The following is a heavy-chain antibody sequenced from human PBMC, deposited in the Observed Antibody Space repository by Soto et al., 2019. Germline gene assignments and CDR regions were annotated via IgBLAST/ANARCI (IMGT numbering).Heavy chain of an antibody. CDR1: GGSISSGDYY. CDR2: IYYSGST. CDR3: ARTSSRIMITFGGVIAHGGFDP. Sequence: KPSETLSLTCTVSGGSISSGDYYWSWIRQPPGKGLEWIGYIYYSGSTYYNPSLKSRVTISVDTSKNQFSLKLSSVTAADTAVYYCARTSSRIMITFGGVIAHGGFDPWGQGTLVTVSS. D-gene: IGHD3-16*02. V-gene: IGHV4-30-4*01. J-gene: IGHJ5*02.